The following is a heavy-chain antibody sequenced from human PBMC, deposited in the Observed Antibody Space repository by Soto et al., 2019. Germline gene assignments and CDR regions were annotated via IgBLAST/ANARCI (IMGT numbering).Heavy chain of an antibody. Sequence: EVQLVESGGGLVQPGRSLRLSCAASGFTFDDYAMHWVRQAPGKGLEWVSGISWNSGSIGYADSVKGRFTISRDNAKTSLYLQMNSLRDEDTALYFCVKYISSGTNILNRRDAFDLWGQGTMVTVPS. CDR1: GFTFDDYA. V-gene: IGHV3-9*01. CDR3: VKYISSGTNILNRRDAFDL. D-gene: IGHD3-9*01. CDR2: ISWNSGSI. J-gene: IGHJ3*01.